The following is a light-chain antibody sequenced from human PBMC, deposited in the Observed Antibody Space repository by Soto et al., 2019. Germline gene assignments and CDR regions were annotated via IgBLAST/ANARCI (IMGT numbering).Light chain of an antibody. CDR3: QKYEGHPFT. Sequence: DIQMTQSPSSLSASVGDRVTITCRASQDISSYLAWYQQKPGKVPQLLIYAASTVHSGVPSRFSGSGSGTDFTLTISSLQPEDVATYYCQKYEGHPFTFGPGTKVEIK. CDR2: AAS. CDR1: QDISSY. J-gene: IGKJ3*01. V-gene: IGKV1-27*01.